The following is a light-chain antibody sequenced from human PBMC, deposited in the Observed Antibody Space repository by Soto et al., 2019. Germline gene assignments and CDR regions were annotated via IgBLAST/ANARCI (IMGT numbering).Light chain of an antibody. CDR1: SCNIGAGYD. V-gene: IGLV1-40*01. Sequence: QSALTQPPSVSGAPGHRVSISCTGSSCNIGAGYDVHWYQHLPGTAPKLLIYANNNRPSGVPDRFSGSKSGTSASLAITGLQAEDEADYYCQSYDSSRSPLYVFGTGTKVTVL. J-gene: IGLJ1*01. CDR2: ANN. CDR3: QSYDSSRSPLYV.